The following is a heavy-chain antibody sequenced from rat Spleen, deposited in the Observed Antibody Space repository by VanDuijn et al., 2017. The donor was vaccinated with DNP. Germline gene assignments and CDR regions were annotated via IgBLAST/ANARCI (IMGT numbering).Heavy chain of an antibody. D-gene: IGHD1-6*01. CDR3: TRAGGLLRIVTSYFDY. V-gene: IGHV2S12*01. Sequence: QVQLKESGPGLVQPSQTLSLTCTVSGFSLTSNSVTWVRQPPGKGLEWIAAMSTVGNPYYNSTLKSRLSITRDTSKGQVFLQRNRRQTEDTAIYFCTRAGGLLRIVTSYFDYWGQGVMVTVSS. J-gene: IGHJ2*01. CDR1: GFSLTSNS. CDR2: MSTVGNP.